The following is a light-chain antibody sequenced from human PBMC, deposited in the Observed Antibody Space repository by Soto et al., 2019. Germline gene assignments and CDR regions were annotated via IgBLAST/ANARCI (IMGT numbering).Light chain of an antibody. J-gene: IGKJ1*01. CDR3: QQYGTSPTT. Sequence: EIVLTQSPGTLSLSPGERATLSCRASQSVSSSYLAWYQQKPGQAPRFLIYGASTRATGIPDRFSGSGSGTDFTLTISRLEPEDFAVYYCQQYGTSPTTFGQGTKVGIK. V-gene: IGKV3-20*01. CDR2: GAS. CDR1: QSVSSSY.